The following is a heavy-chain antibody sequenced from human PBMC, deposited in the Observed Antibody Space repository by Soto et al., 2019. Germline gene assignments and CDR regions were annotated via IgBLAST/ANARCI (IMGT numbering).Heavy chain of an antibody. V-gene: IGHV3-30*18. J-gene: IGHJ4*02. CDR3: AKDPLFFSAMVRGVTRGYYFDY. D-gene: IGHD3-10*01. CDR1: GFTFSSYG. CDR2: ISYDGSNK. Sequence: QVQLVESGGGVVQPGRSLRLSCAASGFTFSSYGMHWVRQAPGKGLEWVAVISYDGSNKYYADSVKGRFTISRDNSKNTLYLQVNSLIAEDTAVYYCAKDPLFFSAMVRGVTRGYYFDYWGQGTLVTVSS.